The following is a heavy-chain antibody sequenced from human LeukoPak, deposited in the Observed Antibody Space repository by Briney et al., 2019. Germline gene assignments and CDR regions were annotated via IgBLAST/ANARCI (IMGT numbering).Heavy chain of an antibody. V-gene: IGHV3-7*02. Sequence: GSLRLSCAASGFTFSSYWMSWVRQAPGKGLEWVANIKQDGSEKYYVDSVKGRFTISRDNAKNSLYLQMNSLRAEDMAVYYCAMSRVGRLSQLDYWGQGTLVAVSS. CDR1: GFTFSSYW. D-gene: IGHD3-10*01. CDR3: AMSRVGRLSQLDY. CDR2: IKQDGSEK. J-gene: IGHJ4*02.